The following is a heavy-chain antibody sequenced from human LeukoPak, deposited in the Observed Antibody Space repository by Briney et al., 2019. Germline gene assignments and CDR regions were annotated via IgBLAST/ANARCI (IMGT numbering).Heavy chain of an antibody. CDR1: GGSFSDYW. CDR2: VNHSGRT. Sequence: SETLSLTCAVYGGSFSDYWWTWIRQSPGKGLEWIGEVNHSGRTNYNPSLKSRVTISVDTSKNQFSLKLSSVTAADTAVYYCARGRSSGWPTDAFDIWGQGTMVTVSS. J-gene: IGHJ3*02. CDR3: ARGRSSGWPTDAFDI. D-gene: IGHD6-19*01. V-gene: IGHV4-34*01.